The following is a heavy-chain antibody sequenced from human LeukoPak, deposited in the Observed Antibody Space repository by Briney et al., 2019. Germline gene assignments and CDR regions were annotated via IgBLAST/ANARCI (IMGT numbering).Heavy chain of an antibody. V-gene: IGHV5-10-1*01. J-gene: IGHJ4*02. CDR1: GYSFTSYW. Sequence: GESLRISCKGSGYSFTSYWIGWVRPMPGKGLEWMGTIDPSDSYTNYSPPFQGHVTISADKSISTAYLQWSSLKASDIAMYYCARHVPQSAYPRHFDYWGQGTLVTVSS. CDR3: ARHVPQSAYPRHFDY. CDR2: IDPSDSYT.